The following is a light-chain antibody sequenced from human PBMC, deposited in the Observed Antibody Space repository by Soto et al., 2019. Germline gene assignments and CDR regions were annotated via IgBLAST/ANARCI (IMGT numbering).Light chain of an antibody. J-gene: IGLJ1*01. CDR2: DVS. Sequence: QSVLTQPASVSGSPGQSITISCTGTSSDVGGSNYVSWYQQLPGKAPKLMIYDVSDRPSGVSSRFSGSKSGNTASLTISGLQAEDEADYYCISYTDRQSYLFGTGTKVTVL. CDR3: ISYTDRQSYL. V-gene: IGLV2-14*01. CDR1: SSDVGGSNY.